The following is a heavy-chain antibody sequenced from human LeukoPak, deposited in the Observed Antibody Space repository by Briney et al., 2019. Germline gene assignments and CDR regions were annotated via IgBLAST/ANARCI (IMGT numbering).Heavy chain of an antibody. V-gene: IGHV3-48*02. J-gene: IGHJ6*02. CDR3: ARDRRSGVRDFYYGLDV. CDR1: GFTFRTYS. Sequence: GGSLRLSSAASGFTFRTYSMNWVRQAPGKGLEWVSYVSSSSKSIYYADSVKGRFTVSGDNARNSLFLQINSLRDEDTAVYYCARDRRSGVRDFYYGLDVWGQGTTVTVSS. D-gene: IGHD2-15*01. CDR2: VSSSSKSI.